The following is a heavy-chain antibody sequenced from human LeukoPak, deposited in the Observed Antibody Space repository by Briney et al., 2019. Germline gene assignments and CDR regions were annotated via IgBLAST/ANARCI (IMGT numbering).Heavy chain of an antibody. Sequence: GGSLRLSCAASGFTFSNNGMSWVRQAPGKGLEWVSGISGSGGTTYYADSVKSRFTISRDNSKNTLYLQMNSLRAEDTAVYFCAKGGIYNWFDPWGQGTLVTVSS. J-gene: IGHJ5*02. CDR2: ISGSGGTT. D-gene: IGHD3-16*01. CDR1: GFTFSNNG. V-gene: IGHV3-23*01. CDR3: AKGGIYNWFDP.